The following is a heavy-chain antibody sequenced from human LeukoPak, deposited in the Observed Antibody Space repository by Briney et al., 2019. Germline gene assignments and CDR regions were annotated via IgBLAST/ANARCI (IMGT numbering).Heavy chain of an antibody. Sequence: GASVKVSCKASGHTFTSYGISWVRQAPGQGLEWMGWISAYNGNTNYAQKLQGRVTMTTDTSTSTAYMELRSLRSDDTAVYYCARHYYDILTGYRHFDYWGQGTLVTVSS. CDR1: GHTFTSYG. CDR2: ISAYNGNT. D-gene: IGHD3-9*01. CDR3: ARHYYDILTGYRHFDY. J-gene: IGHJ4*02. V-gene: IGHV1-18*04.